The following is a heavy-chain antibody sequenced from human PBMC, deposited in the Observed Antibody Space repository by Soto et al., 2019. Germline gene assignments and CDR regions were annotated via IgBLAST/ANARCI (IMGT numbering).Heavy chain of an antibody. V-gene: IGHV3-23*01. D-gene: IGHD1-26*01. CDR1: GFTFSTYA. Sequence: EVQLLESGGGLVQPGGSLRLSCAASGFTFSTYAMIWVRQAPGKGLEWVSAISDSGRSTYYADSVKGRFTISRDNSKNTLYLQMNSLRDEDTAVYHCAKGQKWELPFDYWGQRTLVTVSS. J-gene: IGHJ4*02. CDR2: ISDSGRST. CDR3: AKGQKWELPFDY.